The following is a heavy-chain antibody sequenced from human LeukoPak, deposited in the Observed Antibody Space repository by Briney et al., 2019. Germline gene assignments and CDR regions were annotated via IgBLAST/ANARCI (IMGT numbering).Heavy chain of an antibody. J-gene: IGHJ4*02. CDR2: IIPILGIA. Sequence: SVKVSCKASGGTFSSYAISWVRQAPGQGLEWMGRIIPILGIANYAQKFQGRVTITAGKSTSTAYMELSSLRSEDTAVYYCASLDGYNFLFDYWGQGTLVTVSS. CDR3: ASLDGYNFLFDY. V-gene: IGHV1-69*04. CDR1: GGTFSSYA. D-gene: IGHD5-24*01.